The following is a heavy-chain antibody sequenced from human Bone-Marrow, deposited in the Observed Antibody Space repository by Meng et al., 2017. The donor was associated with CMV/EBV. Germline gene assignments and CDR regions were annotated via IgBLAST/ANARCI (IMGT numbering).Heavy chain of an antibody. Sequence: GSLKISCAASGFTFDDYAMHWVRQAPGKGLEWVSLISWDGGSTYYADSVKGRFTISRDNSKNSLYLQMNSLRAEDTALYYCAKGPMVRGVISYYGMDVWGQGTTVTVSS. D-gene: IGHD3-10*01. CDR3: AKGPMVRGVISYYGMDV. CDR1: GFTFDDYA. V-gene: IGHV3-43D*03. J-gene: IGHJ6*02. CDR2: ISWDGGST.